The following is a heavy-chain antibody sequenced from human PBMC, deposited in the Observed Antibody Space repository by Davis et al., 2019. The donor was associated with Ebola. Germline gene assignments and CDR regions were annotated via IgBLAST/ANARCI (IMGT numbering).Heavy chain of an antibody. V-gene: IGHV4-59*01. CDR2: IYYSGST. Sequence: SETLSLTCTVSGGSISSYYWSWIRQPPGKGLEWIGYIYYSGSTNYNLSLKSRVTISVDTSKNQFSLKLSSVTAADTAVYYCARGLVFFPIYGSGSYYFDYWGQGTLVTVSS. CDR1: GGSISSYY. CDR3: ARGLVFFPIYGSGSYYFDY. J-gene: IGHJ4*02. D-gene: IGHD3-10*01.